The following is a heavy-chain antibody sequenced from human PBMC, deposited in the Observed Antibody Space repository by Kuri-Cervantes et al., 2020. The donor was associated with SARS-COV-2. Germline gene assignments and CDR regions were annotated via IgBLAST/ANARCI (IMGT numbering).Heavy chain of an antibody. CDR2: IYYSGST. CDR1: GGSISSGDYY. D-gene: IGHD3-10*01. V-gene: IGHV4-30-4*01. Sequence: SCTVSGGSISSGDYYWSWIRQSPGKGLEWIGCIYYSGSTYYNPSLKSRVTISVDTSKNQFSLKLSSVTAADTAVYYCARDRLGLLWFGEPKRYGMDVWGQGTTVTVSS. CDR3: ARDRLGLLWFGEPKRYGMDV. J-gene: IGHJ6*02.